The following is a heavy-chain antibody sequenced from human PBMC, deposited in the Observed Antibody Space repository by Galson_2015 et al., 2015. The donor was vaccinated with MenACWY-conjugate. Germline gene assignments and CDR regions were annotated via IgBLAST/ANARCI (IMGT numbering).Heavy chain of an antibody. J-gene: IGHJ5*02. D-gene: IGHD6-6*01. CDR3: ASLAARPSWFDP. Sequence: VKVCCKASGGTFSSYAISWVRQAPGQGLGWMGGIIPIFGTANYAQKFQGRVTITADESTSTAYMELSSLRSEDTAVYYCASLAARPSWFDPWGQGTLVTVSS. V-gene: IGHV1-69*13. CDR1: GGTFSSYA. CDR2: IIPIFGTA.